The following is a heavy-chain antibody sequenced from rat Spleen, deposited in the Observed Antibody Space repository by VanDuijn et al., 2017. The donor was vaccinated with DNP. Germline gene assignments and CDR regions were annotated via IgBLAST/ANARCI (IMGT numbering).Heavy chain of an antibody. V-gene: IGHV2-19*01. CDR3: TRVYYSAEDWFAY. CDR2: ISSGGVT. D-gene: IGHD1-1*01. CDR1: GFSLPDYS. J-gene: IGHJ3*01. Sequence: QVQLKESGPGMVQPSQTLSLTCTVSGFSLPDYSVHWVRQPPGKVLEWIAAISSGGVTFYNSGLKTRLSISRDTSKSQVFLKMNSLQTEDTAIYFCTRVYYSAEDWFAYWGQGTLVTVSS.